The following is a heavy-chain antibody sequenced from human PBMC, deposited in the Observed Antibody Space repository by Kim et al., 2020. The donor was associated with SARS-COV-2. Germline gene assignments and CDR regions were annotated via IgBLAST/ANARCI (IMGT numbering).Heavy chain of an antibody. D-gene: IGHD1-26*01. Sequence: GGSLRLSCAASGFTFSSYSMNWVRQAPGKGLEWVSSISSSSYIYYADSVKGRFTISRDNAKNSLYLQMNSLRAEDTAVYYCARELDVPPRWSIVGDGDYWGQGTLVTVSS. J-gene: IGHJ4*02. V-gene: IGHV3-21*01. CDR3: ARELDVPPRWSIVGDGDY. CDR1: GFTFSSYS. CDR2: ISSSSYI.